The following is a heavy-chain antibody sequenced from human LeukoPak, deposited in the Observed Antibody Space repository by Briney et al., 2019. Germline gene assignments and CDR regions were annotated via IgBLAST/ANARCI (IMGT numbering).Heavy chain of an antibody. CDR1: GYTFTGYY. CDR3: ASYPRYVSSPPFDY. CDR2: INPNTGDT. D-gene: IGHD2-15*01. J-gene: IGHJ4*02. Sequence: GASVKVSCKDSGYTFTGYYMHWVRQAPGQGLEWMGWINPNTGDTKYAQNFQGRVTMTRDTTISTAYMELTRLTFDDTAVYYCASYPRYVSSPPFDYWGQGTLVTVSS. V-gene: IGHV1-2*02.